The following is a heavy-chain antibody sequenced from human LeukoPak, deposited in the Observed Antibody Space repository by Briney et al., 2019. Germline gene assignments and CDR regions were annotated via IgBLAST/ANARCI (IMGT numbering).Heavy chain of an antibody. V-gene: IGHV3-7*01. J-gene: IGHJ4*02. CDR2: IKQDGSEK. CDR1: GFTFSSYW. CDR3: AREWDYCSGGSCYRVGYYFDY. D-gene: IGHD2-15*01. Sequence: PGGSLRLSCAASGFTFSSYWMSWVRQAPGKGLEWVANIKQDGSEKYYVGSVKGRFTISRDNAKNSLYLQMNSLRAEDTAVYYCAREWDYCSGGSCYRVGYYFDYWGQGTLVTVSS.